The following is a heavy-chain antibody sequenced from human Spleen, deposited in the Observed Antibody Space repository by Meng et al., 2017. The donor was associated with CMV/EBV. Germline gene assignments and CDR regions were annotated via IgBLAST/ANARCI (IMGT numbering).Heavy chain of an antibody. D-gene: IGHD3-10*01. CDR3: ARVRFGEFYDY. CDR2: ICSGGST. J-gene: IGHJ4*02. CDR1: AFTLSSKD. Sequence: SFAACAFTLSSKDRNWGRPAPGKGREWVSVICSGGSTYYADSVKARFTVSRDNSKNTLYLQMNSLRAEDTAVYYCARVRFGEFYDYWGQGTLVTVSS. V-gene: IGHV3-53*01.